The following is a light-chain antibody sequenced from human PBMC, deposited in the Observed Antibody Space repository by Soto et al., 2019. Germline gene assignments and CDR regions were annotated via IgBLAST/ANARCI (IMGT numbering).Light chain of an antibody. V-gene: IGLV1-40*01. CDR2: GDN. CDR3: QSYDNSHSGSCI. Sequence: QSVLTQPPSVSGAPGLRVTISCTGNSANIGAGYDVNWYQQLPGTAPKLLIYGDNNRPSGVPDRFSGSKSGTSASLAITGLQAEDEAEYYCQSYDNSHSGSCIFGGGTKLTVL. CDR1: SANIGAGYD. J-gene: IGLJ2*01.